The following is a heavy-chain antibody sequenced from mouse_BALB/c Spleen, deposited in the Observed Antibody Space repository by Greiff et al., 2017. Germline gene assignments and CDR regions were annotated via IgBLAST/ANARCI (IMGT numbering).Heavy chain of an antibody. Sequence: QVQLQQSGPELVKPGASVKISCKASGYSFTSYYIHWVKQRPGQGLEWIGWIFPGSGNTKYNEKFKGKATLTADTSSSTAYMQLSSLTSEDSAVYFCARVVRQLGLRPNFDYWGQGTTLTVSS. CDR2: IFPGSGNT. J-gene: IGHJ2*01. CDR3: ARVVRQLGLRPNFDY. D-gene: IGHD3-2*01. V-gene: IGHV1-66*01. CDR1: GYSFTSYY.